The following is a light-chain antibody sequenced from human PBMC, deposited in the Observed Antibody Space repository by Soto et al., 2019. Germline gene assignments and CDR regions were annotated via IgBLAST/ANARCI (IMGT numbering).Light chain of an antibody. CDR1: SGSVSTSYY. CDR2: STN. CDR3: VLYMGSGIRV. Sequence: QAVVTQEPSFSVSPGGTVTLTCGLSSGSVSTSYYPSWYQQTPGQSPRTLIHSTNTRSSGVPDRFSGSILGNQAAPAITGAQADDESDYYCVLYMGSGIRVFGGGTKLTVL. V-gene: IGLV8-61*01. J-gene: IGLJ3*02.